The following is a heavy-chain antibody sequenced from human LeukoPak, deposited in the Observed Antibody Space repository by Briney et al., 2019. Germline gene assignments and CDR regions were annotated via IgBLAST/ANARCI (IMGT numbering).Heavy chain of an antibody. J-gene: IGHJ3*02. CDR3: ARIFSATDAFDI. D-gene: IGHD2-15*01. CDR1: GFTFSSYW. CDR2: INKDGSGK. V-gene: IGHV3-7*01. Sequence: PGGSLRLSCAASGFTFSSYWMSWVRQAPGKGLEWVASINKDGSGKYYLDSVGGRFTISRDNAENSLFLQMNSLRAEDTAVYYCARIFSATDAFDIWGQGTMVTVSS.